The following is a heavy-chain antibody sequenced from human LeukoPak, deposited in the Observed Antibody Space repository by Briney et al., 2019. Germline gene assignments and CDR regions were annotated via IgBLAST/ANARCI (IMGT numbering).Heavy chain of an antibody. Sequence: GASVKVSCKAFGYTFTSNYMHWVRQAPGQGLEWMGWINPNSGGTNYAQKFQGRVTMTRDTSIGTAYMELNRLRSDDTAVYYCAKGSYDSSDFEYFHHWGQGTLVTVSS. CDR3: AKGSYDSSDFEYFHH. V-gene: IGHV1-2*02. D-gene: IGHD3-22*01. CDR2: INPNSGGT. CDR1: GYTFTSNY. J-gene: IGHJ1*01.